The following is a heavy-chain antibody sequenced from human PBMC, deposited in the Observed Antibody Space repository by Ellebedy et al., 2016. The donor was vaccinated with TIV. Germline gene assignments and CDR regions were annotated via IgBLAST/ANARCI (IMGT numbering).Heavy chain of an antibody. V-gene: IGHV3-74*01. CDR2: IDSDGTST. J-gene: IGHJ4*02. D-gene: IGHD5-24*01. Sequence: GGSLRLSCAASGFTFSSYWMHWVRQAPGKGLVWVSRIDSDGTSTSYADSVKGRFTISRDNAKNTLYLEMNSLRAEDTAVYYCARVYSTTIEDWGQGTLVTVSS. CDR3: ARVYSTTIED. CDR1: GFTFSSYW.